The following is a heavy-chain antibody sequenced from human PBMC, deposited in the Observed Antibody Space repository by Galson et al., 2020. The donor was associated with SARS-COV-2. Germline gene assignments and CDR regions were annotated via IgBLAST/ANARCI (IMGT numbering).Heavy chain of an antibody. J-gene: IGHJ6*02. CDR2: ITGSGSNT. D-gene: IGHD6-19*01. V-gene: IGHV3-23*01. Sequence: GESLKISCAASGFTFSSYAINWVRQAPGKGLEWVSAITGSGSNTFYADSVKGRFTISRDNSRDTVYVQMNSLRADDTAVYYCAKEIRRSSGWNYYYYGMDVWGQGTTVTVS. CDR3: AKEIRRSSGWNYYYYGMDV. CDR1: GFTFSSYA.